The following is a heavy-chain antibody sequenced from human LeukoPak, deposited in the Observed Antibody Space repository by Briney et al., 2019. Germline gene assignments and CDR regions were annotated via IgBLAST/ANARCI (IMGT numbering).Heavy chain of an antibody. V-gene: IGHV3-11*01. Sequence: PGGSLRLSCAASGFTFSDYYMSWICQAPGKGLEWVSYISSSGSTIYYADSVKGRFTISRDNAKISLYLQMNSLRAEDTAVYYCARLVDYYGSGSLYYFDYWGQGTLVTVSS. CDR3: ARLVDYYGSGSLYYFDY. CDR1: GFTFSDYY. D-gene: IGHD3-10*01. CDR2: ISSSGSTI. J-gene: IGHJ4*02.